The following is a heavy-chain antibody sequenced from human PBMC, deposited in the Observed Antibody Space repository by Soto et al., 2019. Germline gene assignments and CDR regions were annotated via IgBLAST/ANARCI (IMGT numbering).Heavy chain of an antibody. CDR1: GGTFSSHG. J-gene: IGHJ4*01. CDR3: ARRAVYLISGHYYFDY. CDR2: IIPSFGIS. Sequence: QVQLVQSGAEVKKPGSSVKVSCKSSGGTFSSHGIFWMRQAPGQGLEWMGGIIPSFGISNYAQRCQGIVTTTAEESTSTAYMELIRFTSDDTAVYYWARRAVYLISGHYYFDYWGYGTLVTVAS. D-gene: IGHD6-19*01. V-gene: IGHV1-69*01.